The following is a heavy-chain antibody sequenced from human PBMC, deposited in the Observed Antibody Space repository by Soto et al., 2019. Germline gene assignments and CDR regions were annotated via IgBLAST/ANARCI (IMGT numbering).Heavy chain of an antibody. CDR2: ISSGGSDE. Sequence: QVQRVESGGGVVQPGKSLRLSCAASGFAFSNDGMHWVRQAPGKGLEWVAGISSGGSDEFYADSVKDRFTISRDNSKNMMDLRMKSLRAEDMAVYYCAREIRYSSYCDYWGQGSLVTVSS. D-gene: IGHD2-15*01. V-gene: IGHV3-30*03. CDR1: GFAFSNDG. CDR3: AREIRYSSYCDY. J-gene: IGHJ4*02.